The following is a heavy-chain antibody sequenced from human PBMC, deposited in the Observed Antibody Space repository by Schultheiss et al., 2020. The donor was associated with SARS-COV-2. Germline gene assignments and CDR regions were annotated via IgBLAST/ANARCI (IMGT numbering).Heavy chain of an antibody. CDR1: GGSISSYY. J-gene: IGHJ6*02. CDR2: INHSGST. CDR3: AREVYAPYYYYYAMDF. V-gene: IGHV4-34*01. Sequence: SQTLSLTCTVSGGSISSYYWSWIRQPPGKGLEWIGEINHSGSTNYNPSLKSRVTISVDTSKNQFSLKLSSVTAADTAVYYCAREVYAPYYYYYAMDFWGQGTTVTVSS. D-gene: IGHD2-8*01.